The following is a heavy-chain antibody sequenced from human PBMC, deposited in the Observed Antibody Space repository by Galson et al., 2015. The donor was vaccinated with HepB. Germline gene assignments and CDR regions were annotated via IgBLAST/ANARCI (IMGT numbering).Heavy chain of an antibody. D-gene: IGHD5-18*01. CDR3: ASGYSYAKGAFDI. CDR2: ISSSGSTI. V-gene: IGHV3-48*03. Sequence: SLRLSCAASGFTFSSYEMNWVRQAPGKGLEWVSYISSSGSTIYYADSVKGRFTISRDNAKNSLYLQMNSLRAEDTAVYYCASGYSYAKGAFDIWGQGTMVTVSS. CDR1: GFTFSSYE. J-gene: IGHJ3*02.